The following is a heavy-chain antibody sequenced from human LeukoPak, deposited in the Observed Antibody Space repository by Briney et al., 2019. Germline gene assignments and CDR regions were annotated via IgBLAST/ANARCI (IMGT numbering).Heavy chain of an antibody. CDR3: DGSTTHGKCELGYYSYGMDV. D-gene: IGHD5/OR15-5a*01. CDR2: IWYDGSIK. Sequence: PGGSLRLSCAPSGFTFINYGVHWVRQAPGKGLEWVAVIWYDGSIKYYTDSVKGRFSISRDNSKNTLYLQMNSLRAEDQMNSLRDGSTTHGKCELGYYSYGMDVWGQGTTVTVSS. CDR1: GFTFINYG. J-gene: IGHJ6*02. V-gene: IGHV3-33*01.